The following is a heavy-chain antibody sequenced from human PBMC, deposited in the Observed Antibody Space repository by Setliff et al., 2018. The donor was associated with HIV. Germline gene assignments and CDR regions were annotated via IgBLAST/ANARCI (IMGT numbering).Heavy chain of an antibody. Sequence: SVKVSCKASGVTFSSYAINWVRQAPGQGLEWMGRIIPISGTTNYAQKFQGRVTITADKSTSTAYMEMSSLRSEDTAIYYCARDRSEAVAGRDAFDIWGQGTMVTVSS. J-gene: IGHJ3*02. CDR1: GVTFSSYA. D-gene: IGHD6-19*01. CDR3: ARDRSEAVAGRDAFDI. CDR2: IIPISGTT. V-gene: IGHV1-69*06.